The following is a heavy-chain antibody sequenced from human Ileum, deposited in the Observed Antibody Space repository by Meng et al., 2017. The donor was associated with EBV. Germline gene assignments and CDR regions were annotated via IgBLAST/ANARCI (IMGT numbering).Heavy chain of an antibody. J-gene: IGHJ4*02. D-gene: IGHD2/OR15-2a*01. CDR3: TNLSF. V-gene: IGHV3-30*18. CDR2: ISYDENIK. Sequence: GGAGGGGVQPGGSLRVSCEASGFSFDTFDMHWARQAPGKGLEWVAVISYDENIKFYADSVKGRFTISRDNSKNTLYLQLNSLRPDDTAFYYCTNLSFWGQGTLVTVSS. CDR1: GFSFDTFD.